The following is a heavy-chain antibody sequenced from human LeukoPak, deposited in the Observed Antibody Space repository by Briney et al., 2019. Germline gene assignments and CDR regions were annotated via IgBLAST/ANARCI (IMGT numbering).Heavy chain of an antibody. Sequence: SETLSLTCTVSGGSMRGYYWSWIRQSPGKGLEWIGYIYSSGNTNYTPSLKSRVTISVDTSNNQFSLKLSSVTAADTAVYYCARGGEMAASGDYWGQGTLVTVSS. D-gene: IGHD5-24*01. CDR1: GGSMRGYY. CDR2: IYSSGNT. V-gene: IGHV4-59*12. J-gene: IGHJ4*02. CDR3: ARGGEMAASGDY.